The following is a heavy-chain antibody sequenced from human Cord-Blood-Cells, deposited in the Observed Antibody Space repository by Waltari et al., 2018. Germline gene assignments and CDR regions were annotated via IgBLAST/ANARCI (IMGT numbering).Heavy chain of an antibody. Sequence: QVQLVQSGAEVKKPGASVTVSCKAYGYTFTSYAMHWVRQAPGQRLEWMGWINAGNGNTKYSQKFQGRVTITRDTSASTAYMELSSLRSEDTAVYYCARDQQLVLWYYYGMDVWGQGTTVTVSS. D-gene: IGHD6-13*01. J-gene: IGHJ6*02. CDR3: ARDQQLVLWYYYGMDV. CDR1: GYTFTSYA. CDR2: INAGNGNT. V-gene: IGHV1-3*01.